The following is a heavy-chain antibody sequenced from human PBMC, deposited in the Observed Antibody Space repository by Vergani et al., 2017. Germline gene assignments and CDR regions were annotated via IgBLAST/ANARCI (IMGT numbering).Heavy chain of an antibody. J-gene: IGHJ6*02. CDR1: GFTVSSNY. CDR2: IYSGGST. Sequence: EVQLVESGGGLVQPGGSLRLSCAASGFTVSSNYMSWVRQAPGKGLEWVSVIYSGGSTYYADSVKGRFTISRDNSKNTLYLQMNSLRAEDTAVYYCARDRRVRANPYYYGMDVWGQGTTVTVSS. D-gene: IGHD1-26*01. V-gene: IGHV3-53*01. CDR3: ARDRRVRANPYYYGMDV.